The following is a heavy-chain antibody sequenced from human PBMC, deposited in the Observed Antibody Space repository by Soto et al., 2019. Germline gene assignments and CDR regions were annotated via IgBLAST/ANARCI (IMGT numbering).Heavy chain of an antibody. V-gene: IGHV4-4*02. CDR3: GRQGSYTTEY. CDR1: GGSISSGHW. D-gene: IGHD2-2*02. CDR2: IQQSGDT. Sequence: SETLSLTCAISGGSISSGHWWSWVRQAPGKGLEWIGEIQQSGDTLYSPSLKGRVTISLDKSKNQFSLNLRSLTAADTAVYYFGRQGSYTTEYWGQGTLVTVSS. J-gene: IGHJ4*02.